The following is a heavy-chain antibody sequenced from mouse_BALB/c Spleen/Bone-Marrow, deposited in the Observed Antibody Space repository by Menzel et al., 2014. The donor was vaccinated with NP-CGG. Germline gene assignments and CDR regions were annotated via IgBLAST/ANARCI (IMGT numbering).Heavy chain of an antibody. CDR1: GFSLTSYG. CDR2: ILAGGST. D-gene: IGHD2-12*01. Sequence: QVQLQQSGPGLVAPSQSLSIPCTVSGFSLTSYGLHWVRQPPGKGLEWLGGILAGGSTNYNSAIMTRLSISKDNSKSQVFLKMNSLQTDDTAMYCCARGYDEWFAYWGQGTLVTVSA. CDR3: ARGYDEWFAY. V-gene: IGHV2-9*02. J-gene: IGHJ3*01.